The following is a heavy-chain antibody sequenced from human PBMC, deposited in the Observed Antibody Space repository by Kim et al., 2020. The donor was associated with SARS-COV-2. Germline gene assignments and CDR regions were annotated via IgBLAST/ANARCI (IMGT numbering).Heavy chain of an antibody. CDR3: ARDYVDTAMVFSYGMDV. V-gene: IGHV4-59*01. D-gene: IGHD5-18*01. Sequence: SETLSFTCTVSGGSISSYYWSWIRQPPGKGLEWIGYIYYSGSTNYNPSLKSRVTISVDTSKNQFSLKLISVTAADTAVYYCARDYVDTAMVFSYGMDVWGQGTAVTVSS. CDR1: GGSISSYY. J-gene: IGHJ6*02. CDR2: IYYSGST.